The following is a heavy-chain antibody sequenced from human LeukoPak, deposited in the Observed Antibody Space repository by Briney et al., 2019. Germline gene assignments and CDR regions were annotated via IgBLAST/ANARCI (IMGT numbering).Heavy chain of an antibody. CDR2: MNPNNGKT. J-gene: IGHJ5*02. V-gene: IGHV1-8*01. CDR3: VRDGEGVAISVNYWFDP. Sequence: ASVQVSCLASGFKFTCYDINWVRQASGRGLEWMGWMNPNNGKTGYAQKFQGRVTMTRDTSTSTAYMELRGLISEDTAVYYCVRDGEGVAISVNYWFDPWGQGTLVTVSS. D-gene: IGHD3-10*01. CDR1: GFKFTCYD.